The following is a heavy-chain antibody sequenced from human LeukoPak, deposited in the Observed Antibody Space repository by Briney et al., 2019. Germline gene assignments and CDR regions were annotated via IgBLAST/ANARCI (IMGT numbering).Heavy chain of an antibody. Sequence: GGSLRLSCAASGFTFSTYSINWVRQAPGKGLEWISYISSSCSTIYYADSVKGRFTISRDNSKNTLYLQMSSLRAEDTAVYYCVKGTSGGLTYYFDYWGQGTLVTVSS. CDR2: ISSSCSTI. J-gene: IGHJ4*02. CDR3: VKGTSGGLTYYFDY. V-gene: IGHV3-48*01. D-gene: IGHD2-15*01. CDR1: GFTFSTYS.